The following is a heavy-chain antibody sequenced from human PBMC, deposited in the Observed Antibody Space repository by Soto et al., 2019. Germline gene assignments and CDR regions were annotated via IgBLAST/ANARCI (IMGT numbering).Heavy chain of an antibody. CDR3: ARAGYGSGRKGAFDI. Sequence: GGSLRLSCAASGFTFSSYDMHWVRQATGKGLEWVSAIGTAGDTYYPGSVKGRFTISRENAKNSLYLQMNSLRAGDTAVYYCARAGYGSGRKGAFDIWGQGTMVTVSS. CDR2: IGTAGDT. V-gene: IGHV3-13*01. J-gene: IGHJ3*02. CDR1: GFTFSSYD. D-gene: IGHD3-10*01.